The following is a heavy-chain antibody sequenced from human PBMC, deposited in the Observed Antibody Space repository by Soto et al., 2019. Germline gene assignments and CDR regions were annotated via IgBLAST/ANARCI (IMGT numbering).Heavy chain of an antibody. CDR2: INADGTST. CDR1: GFTFSNSW. Sequence: GGSLRLSCAASGFTFSNSWMHWVRQVSGKGLEWVSRINADGTSTSYADSVKGRFTISRDNAKDTLYLHVNSLRAEDTAVYYCVKVLARGVGVPRFYFDSWGQGALVTVSS. V-gene: IGHV3-74*01. J-gene: IGHJ4*02. D-gene: IGHD2-2*01. CDR3: VKVLARGVGVPRFYFDS.